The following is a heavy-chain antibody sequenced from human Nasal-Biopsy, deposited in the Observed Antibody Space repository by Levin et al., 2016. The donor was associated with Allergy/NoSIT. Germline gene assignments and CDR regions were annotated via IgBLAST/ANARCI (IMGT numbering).Heavy chain of an antibody. CDR1: GFVFTDYY. CDR3: ASGADRTLHVTVNLNY. J-gene: IGHJ4*01. CDR2: MSNTGAAT. D-gene: IGHD2-21*02. Sequence: GGSLRLSCVASGFVFTDYYMSWVRQSPEKGLEWISYMSNTGAATNYAASVKGRFTFSRDNSRKTLLLQMSSLTLEDTALYFCASGADRTLHVTVNLNYWGRGALVSVSS. V-gene: IGHV3-11*06.